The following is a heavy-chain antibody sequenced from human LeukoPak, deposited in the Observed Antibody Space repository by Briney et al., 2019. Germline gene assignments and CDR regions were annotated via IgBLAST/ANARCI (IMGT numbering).Heavy chain of an antibody. Sequence: GGSLRLSCAASGFTFDDYAMHWVRQAPGKGLEWVSGISWNSGSIGYADSVKGRFTISRDNAKNSLYLQMNSLRAEDTALYYCAKHLLRLGELSLAGDYWGQGTLVTVSS. CDR2: ISWNSGSI. CDR3: AKHLLRLGELSLAGDY. D-gene: IGHD3-16*02. V-gene: IGHV3-9*01. CDR1: GFTFDDYA. J-gene: IGHJ4*02.